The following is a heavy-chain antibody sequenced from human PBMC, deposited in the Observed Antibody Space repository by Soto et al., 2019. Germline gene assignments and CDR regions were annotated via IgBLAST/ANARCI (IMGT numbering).Heavy chain of an antibody. Sequence: GRSLRLSCAASGFTFSSYSMNWVRQAPGKGLEWVSYISSSSSTICYADPVKGRFTISRDNAKNSLYLQMNSLRDEDTAVYYCARDLPQTQYGSGSPFFDYWGQGTLVTVSS. V-gene: IGHV3-48*02. D-gene: IGHD3-10*01. CDR1: GFTFSSYS. J-gene: IGHJ4*02. CDR2: ISSSSSTI. CDR3: ARDLPQTQYGSGSPFFDY.